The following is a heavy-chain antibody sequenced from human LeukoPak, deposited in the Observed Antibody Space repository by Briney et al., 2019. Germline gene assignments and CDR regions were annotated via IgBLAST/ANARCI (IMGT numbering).Heavy chain of an antibody. J-gene: IGHJ4*02. CDR2: ISDSGSST. D-gene: IGHD3-10*01. Sequence: PGGTLRLSCAASGFTFSSYAMSWVRQAPGRGLEWVSTISDSGSSTYYADSVKGRFTISRDNSKSTVYLQINSLSAEDMAVYYCAKVFTMVRGAADCWGQGTLVTVSS. CDR1: GFTFSSYA. V-gene: IGHV3-23*01. CDR3: AKVFTMVRGAADC.